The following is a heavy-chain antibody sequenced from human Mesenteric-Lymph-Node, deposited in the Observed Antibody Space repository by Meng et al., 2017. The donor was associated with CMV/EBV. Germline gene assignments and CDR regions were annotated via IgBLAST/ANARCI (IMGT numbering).Heavy chain of an antibody. Sequence: GFSLSTSVVCVGWLRQPPGTALEWLALIYWDDDKRYSPSLKSRLTITKDTSKNQVVLTMTNMDPVDTATYYCAHSGISSSWSLLWDYWGQGTLVTVSS. CDR2: IYWDDDK. V-gene: IGHV2-5*02. CDR1: GFSLSTSVVC. J-gene: IGHJ4*02. CDR3: AHSGISSSWSLLWDY. D-gene: IGHD6-13*01.